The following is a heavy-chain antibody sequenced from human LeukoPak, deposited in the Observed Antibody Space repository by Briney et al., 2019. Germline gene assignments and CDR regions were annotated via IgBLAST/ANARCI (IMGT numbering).Heavy chain of an antibody. J-gene: IGHJ4*02. D-gene: IGHD3-10*01. CDR2: IKRKSDGGTP. CDR1: GFTFTNAW. Sequence: GGSLRLSCAASGFTFTNAWMSWVRQAPAKGLEWVGRIKRKSDGGTPDNAAPVKGRFTISRDDSKNTLYLQMNSLKTGDTAVYYCATDLGGYYSGSGTYWGSLDYWGQGTVVTVSS. CDR3: ATDLGGYYSGSGTYWGSLDY. V-gene: IGHV3-15*01.